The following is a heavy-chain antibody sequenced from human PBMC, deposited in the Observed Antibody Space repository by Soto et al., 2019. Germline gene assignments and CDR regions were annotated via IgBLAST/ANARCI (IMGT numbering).Heavy chain of an antibody. CDR2: IYPSGST. D-gene: IGHD1-26*01. Sequence: SETLSLTCTVSGASLNNYYWSWARQPAGKGLEWVGRIYPSGSTNYNPSLESRVTISVDTSKNQFSLKLSSVTAADTAVYYCARESYAEYFQHWGQGTLVTVSS. J-gene: IGHJ1*01. CDR3: ARESYAEYFQH. V-gene: IGHV4-4*07. CDR1: GASLNNYY.